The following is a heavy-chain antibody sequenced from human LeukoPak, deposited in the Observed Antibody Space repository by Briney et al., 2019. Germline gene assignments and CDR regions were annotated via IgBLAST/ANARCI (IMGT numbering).Heavy chain of an antibody. J-gene: IGHJ4*02. CDR1: GFTFSSHW. CDR3: AKEVWRGFDS. V-gene: IGHV3-74*01. CDR2: INPAGSDT. Sequence: GGSLRLSCAASGFTFSSHWMHWVRQAPGKGLEWVSRINPAGSDTRYADSVKGRSTISRDNSKNTLYVEMNSLRADDTAVYFCAKEVWRGFDSWGQGTLVTVSS. D-gene: IGHD3-3*01.